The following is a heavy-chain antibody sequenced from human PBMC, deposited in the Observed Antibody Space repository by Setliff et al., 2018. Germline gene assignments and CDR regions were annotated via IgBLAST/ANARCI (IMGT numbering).Heavy chain of an antibody. CDR3: ARHEDRGYSGYDYYIDY. V-gene: IGHV5-51*01. J-gene: IGHJ4*01. Sequence: GESLKISCQGSGYNFSNYWIVWVRQMPGKGLEWMGIIYPGDSHTTYSPSFQGQVTFSADKSTNTAYLQWSSLKASDTAMYFCARHEDRGYSGYDYYIDYWGSGILVTVSS. CDR1: GYNFSNYW. D-gene: IGHD5-12*01. CDR2: IYPGDSHT.